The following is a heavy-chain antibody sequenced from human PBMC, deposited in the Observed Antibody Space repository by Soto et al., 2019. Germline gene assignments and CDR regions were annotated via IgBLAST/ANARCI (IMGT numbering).Heavy chain of an antibody. CDR2: INAYNGNT. CDR3: ARGGSLYWYFDL. D-gene: IGHD1-26*01. V-gene: IGHV1-3*01. CDR1: GYTYTEYP. J-gene: IGHJ2*01. Sequence: ASVKVSCKTSGYTYTEYPIHWVRQAPGQRLEWMGWINAYNGNTKYAQKLQGRVTMTTDTSTSTAYMELRSLRSEDTAVYYCARGGSLYWYFDLWGRGTLVTVS.